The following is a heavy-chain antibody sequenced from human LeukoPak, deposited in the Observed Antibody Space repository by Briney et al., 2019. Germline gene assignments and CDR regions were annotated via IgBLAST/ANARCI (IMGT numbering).Heavy chain of an antibody. D-gene: IGHD3-10*01. Sequence: ASVKVSCKPSGYTFTSYGITWVRQAPGQGLEWMGWISAYNGDTNYAQKLQGRVTMTTETSTSTAYMELSSLRSEDTAVYYCARRHYYGSGSYYYYYMDVWGKGTTVTVSS. CDR3: ARRHYYGSGSYYYYYMDV. CDR2: ISAYNGDT. CDR1: GYTFTSYG. J-gene: IGHJ6*03. V-gene: IGHV1-18*01.